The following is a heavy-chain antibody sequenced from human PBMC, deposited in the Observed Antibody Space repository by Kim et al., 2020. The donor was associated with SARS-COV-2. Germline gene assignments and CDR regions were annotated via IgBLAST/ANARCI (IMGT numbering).Heavy chain of an antibody. CDR3: ARARSSSWYPYYFDY. V-gene: IGHV4-59*13. J-gene: IGHJ4*02. CDR2: IYYSGST. CDR1: GGSISSYY. D-gene: IGHD6-13*01. Sequence: SETLSLTCTVSGGSISSYYWSWIRQPPGKGLEWIGYIYYSGSTNYNPSLKSRVTISVDTSKNQFSLKLSSVTAADMAVYYCARARSSSWYPYYFDYWGQGTLVTVSS.